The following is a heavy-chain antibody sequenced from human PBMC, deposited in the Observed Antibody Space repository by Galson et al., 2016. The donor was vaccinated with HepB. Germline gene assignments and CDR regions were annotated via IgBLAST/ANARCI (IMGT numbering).Heavy chain of an antibody. CDR2: IYHSGST. CDR1: GVSISGTNW. D-gene: IGHD1-1*01. Sequence: SETLSLTCAVSGVSISGTNWWSWVRQPPGKGLEWIGEIYHSGSTNYNPSLQSRVTISVDTSKTQFSLNLNSVTAADTALYYCVRNGYYCLDAWGQGTTVTVSS. CDR3: VRNGYYCLDA. J-gene: IGHJ6*02. V-gene: IGHV4-4*02.